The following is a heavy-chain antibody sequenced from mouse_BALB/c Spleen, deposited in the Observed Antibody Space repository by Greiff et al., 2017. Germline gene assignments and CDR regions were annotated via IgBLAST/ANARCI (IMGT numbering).Heavy chain of an antibody. CDR2: IYPGDGDT. Sequence: QVQLQQSGPELVKPGASVKISCKASGYAFSSSWMNWVKQRPGQGLEWIGRIYPGDGDTNYNGKFKGKATLTADKSSSTAYMQLSSLTSVDSAVYFCAREGYSYYYAMDYWGQGTSVTVSS. J-gene: IGHJ4*01. D-gene: IGHD2-3*01. V-gene: IGHV1-82*01. CDR1: GYAFSSSW. CDR3: AREGYSYYYAMDY.